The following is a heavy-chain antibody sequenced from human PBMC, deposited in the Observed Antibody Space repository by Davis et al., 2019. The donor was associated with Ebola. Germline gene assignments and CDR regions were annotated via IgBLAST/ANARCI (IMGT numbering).Heavy chain of an antibody. D-gene: IGHD2-15*01. Sequence: MPGGSLRLSCTVSGGSISSSSYYWGWIRQPPGKGLEWIGSIYYSGSTYYNPSLKSRVTISVDTSKNQFSLKLSSVTAADTAVYYCARRYCSGGSCYSGDRAPRGYFDYWGQGTLVTVSS. CDR2: IYYSGST. J-gene: IGHJ4*02. CDR1: GGSISSSSYY. V-gene: IGHV4-39*01. CDR3: ARRYCSGGSCYSGDRAPRGYFDY.